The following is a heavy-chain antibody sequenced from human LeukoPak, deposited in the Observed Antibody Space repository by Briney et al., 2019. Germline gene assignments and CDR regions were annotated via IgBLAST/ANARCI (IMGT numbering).Heavy chain of an antibody. D-gene: IGHD2-15*01. J-gene: IGHJ6*03. CDR1: GGSISSYY. CDR2: IYCSGST. Sequence: SETLSLTCTVSGGSISSYYWSWIRQPPGKGLEWIGYIYCSGSTNYNPSLKSRVTISVDTSKNQFSLKLSSVTAADTAVYYCAREVEGYCSGGSCYQSRYYYYYYMDVWGKGTTVTVSS. V-gene: IGHV4-59*01. CDR3: AREVEGYCSGGSCYQSRYYYYYYMDV.